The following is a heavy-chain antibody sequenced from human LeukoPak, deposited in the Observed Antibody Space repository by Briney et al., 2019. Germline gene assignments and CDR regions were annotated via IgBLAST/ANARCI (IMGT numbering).Heavy chain of an antibody. J-gene: IGHJ4*02. V-gene: IGHV3-33*01. D-gene: IGHD3-22*01. CDR1: GFTFSSYG. Sequence: GGSLRLSCAASGFTFSSYGMHWVRQAPGKGLEWVAVIWYDGSNKYYADSVKGRFTISRDNSKNTLYLQMNSLRAEDTAVYYCASYYYDSSGYEQIDYWGQGTLVTVSS. CDR2: IWYDGSNK. CDR3: ASYYYDSSGYEQIDY.